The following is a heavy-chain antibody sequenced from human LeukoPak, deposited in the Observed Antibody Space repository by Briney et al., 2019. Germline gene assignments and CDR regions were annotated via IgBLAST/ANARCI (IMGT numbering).Heavy chain of an antibody. J-gene: IGHJ4*01. CDR3: ARYAYGSGSYYQKPFDY. CDR2: MSPDSGNT. CDR1: GYTFTSYD. Sequence: ASVKVSCKASGYTFTSYDINWVRQATGQGLEWMGWMSPDSGNTGYAQKFQGRVTMTRNTSISTAYMELSSLTSDDTAVYYYARYAYGSGSYYQKPFDYWGQGTLVTVSS. D-gene: IGHD3-10*01. V-gene: IGHV1-8*01.